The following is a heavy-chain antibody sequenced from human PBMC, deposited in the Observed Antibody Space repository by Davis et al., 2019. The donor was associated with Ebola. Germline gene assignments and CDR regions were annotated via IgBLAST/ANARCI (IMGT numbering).Heavy chain of an antibody. D-gene: IGHD5-12*01. CDR3: ATGYGVF. CDR2: ISAYNGNT. J-gene: IGHJ4*02. V-gene: IGHV1-18*01. CDR1: GGTFSSFA. Sequence: ASVKVSCKASGGTFSSFAVSWVRQAPGQGLEWMGWISAYNGNTNKAQKFQDRVTLTTDTSTSTGYMELTSLRSDDTAVYYCATGYGVFWGQGTLVIVST.